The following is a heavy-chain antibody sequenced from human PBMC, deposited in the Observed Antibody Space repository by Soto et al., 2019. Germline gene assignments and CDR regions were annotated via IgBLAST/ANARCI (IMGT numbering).Heavy chain of an antibody. CDR1: GYTFTSYG. J-gene: IGHJ3*02. D-gene: IGHD3-16*02. Sequence: QVQLVQSGAEVKKPGASVKVSCKASGYTFTSYGISWVRQAPGQGLEWMGWISAYNGNTNYAQKLQGRVTMTTDTSTSTAYMELRSLRSDDTAVYYCARDKGGEGDYIWGSDRNYKNAFDIWGQGTMVTVSS. CDR3: ARDKGGEGDYIWGSDRNYKNAFDI. V-gene: IGHV1-18*01. CDR2: ISAYNGNT.